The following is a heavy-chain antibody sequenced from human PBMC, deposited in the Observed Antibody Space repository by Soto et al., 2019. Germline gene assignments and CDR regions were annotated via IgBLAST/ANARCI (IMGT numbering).Heavy chain of an antibody. CDR1: GYTFISYA. J-gene: IGHJ4*02. D-gene: IGHD6-13*01. CDR3: ARACSWFVTDY. CDR2: INAGNGNI. V-gene: IGHV1-3*01. Sequence: QVQLVQSGAEVKKPGASVKVSCKASGYTFISYAMNWVRQAPGQRLEWMGWINAGNGNIKYSQKFQGRVTITRDTSASTAYMELSSLRFEDTAVYYCARACSWFVTDYWGKGTLVTVSS.